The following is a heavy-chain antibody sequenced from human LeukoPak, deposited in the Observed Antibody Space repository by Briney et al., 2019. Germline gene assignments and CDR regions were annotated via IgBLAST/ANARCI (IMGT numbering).Heavy chain of an antibody. D-gene: IGHD3-22*01. CDR2: ISWNSGSI. CDR3: AKDSSGYNSYFDY. Sequence: GGSLRLSCAASGFTFDDYAMHWVRQAPGKGLEWVSGISWNSGSIGYADSVKGRFTISRDNAKNSLYLQMNGLRAEDTALYYCAKDSSGYNSYFDYWGQGTLVTVSS. V-gene: IGHV3-9*01. J-gene: IGHJ4*02. CDR1: GFTFDDYA.